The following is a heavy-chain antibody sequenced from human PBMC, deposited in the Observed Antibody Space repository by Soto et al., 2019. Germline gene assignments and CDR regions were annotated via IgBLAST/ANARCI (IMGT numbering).Heavy chain of an antibody. CDR3: ARVIGRSIAARPLLCYT. CDR2: IYYSGST. J-gene: IGHJ5*02. Sequence: SETLSLTCTVSGGSISSYYWSWIRQPPGKGLEWIGYIYYSGSTNYNPSLKSRVTISVDTSKNQFSLKLSSVTAADTAVYYCARVIGRSIAARPLLCYTWGQGTLVTVS. CDR1: GGSISSYY. V-gene: IGHV4-59*01. D-gene: IGHD6-6*01.